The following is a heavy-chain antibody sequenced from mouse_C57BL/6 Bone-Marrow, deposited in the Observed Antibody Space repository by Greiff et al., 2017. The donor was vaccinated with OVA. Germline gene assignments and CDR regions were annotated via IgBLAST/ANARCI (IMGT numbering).Heavy chain of an antibody. J-gene: IGHJ2*01. CDR3: AREGYYVGY. Sequence: EVQLLESGGGLVKPGGSLKLSCAASGFSFTSYAMSWVRQTPGKSLEWVAAISHGCSNTYYPDNVKGRFTISRDNAKNNLYLQISHLKSEDTAMYYCAREGYYVGYWGQGTTLTVSS. CDR1: GFSFTSYA. CDR2: ISHGCSNT. V-gene: IGHV5-4*01.